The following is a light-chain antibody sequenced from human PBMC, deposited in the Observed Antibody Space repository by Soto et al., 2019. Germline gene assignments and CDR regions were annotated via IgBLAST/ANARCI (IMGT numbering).Light chain of an antibody. CDR1: SSNIGSNT. V-gene: IGLV1-44*01. CDR2: STS. J-gene: IGLJ1*01. CDR3: AAWDDRLDVYV. Sequence: QPVLTQPPSAPGTPGQIVAISCSGSSSNIGSNTVTWYQQLPGTAPKLLIYSTSQRSSGVPGRFSGSKSGASASLSISGLQSEDEADYYCAAWDDRLDVYVFGTGTKVTVL.